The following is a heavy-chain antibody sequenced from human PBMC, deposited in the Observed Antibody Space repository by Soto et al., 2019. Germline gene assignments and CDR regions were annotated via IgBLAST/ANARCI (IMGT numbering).Heavy chain of an antibody. CDR2: INSDGSST. D-gene: IGHD3-3*01. J-gene: IGHJ3*02. Sequence: GGSLRLSCAASGFTFSSYWMHWVRQAPGKGLVWVSRINSDGSSTSYADSVKGRFTISRDNAKNTLYLQMNSLRAEDTAVYYCARSRITIFGVVSQGHDAFDIWGQGTMVTVSS. V-gene: IGHV3-74*01. CDR1: GFTFSSYW. CDR3: ARSRITIFGVVSQGHDAFDI.